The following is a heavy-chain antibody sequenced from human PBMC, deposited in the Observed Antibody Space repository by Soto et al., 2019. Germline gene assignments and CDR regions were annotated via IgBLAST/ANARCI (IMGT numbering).Heavy chain of an antibody. J-gene: IGHJ4*02. CDR2: ISYDGSNK. Sequence: QVQLVESGGGVVQPGRSPRLSCAASGFTFSSYAMHWVRQAPGKGLEWVAVISYDGSNKYYADSVKGRFTISRDNSKNTLYLQRNSLRAEDTAVYYCARDGSRGSYCFDDWGQGTLVTVSS. CDR3: ARDGSRGSYCFDD. D-gene: IGHD1-26*01. CDR1: GFTFSSYA. V-gene: IGHV3-30-3*01.